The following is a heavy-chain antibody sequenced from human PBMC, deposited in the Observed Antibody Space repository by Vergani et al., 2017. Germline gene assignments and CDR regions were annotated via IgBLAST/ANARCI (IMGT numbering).Heavy chain of an antibody. CDR3: AKLPLNRAVAGTSNTIRDY. Sequence: EVQLLESGGGLVQPGGSLRLSCAASGCTFSSYAMSWVRQAPGKGLEWVSAISGSGGSTYYADSVKGRFTISRDHSKNTLYLQMNSLRAEDTAVYYCAKLPLNRAVAGTSNTIRDYWGQGTLVTVSS. CDR2: ISGSGGST. J-gene: IGHJ4*02. CDR1: GCTFSSYA. D-gene: IGHD6-19*01. V-gene: IGHV3-23*01.